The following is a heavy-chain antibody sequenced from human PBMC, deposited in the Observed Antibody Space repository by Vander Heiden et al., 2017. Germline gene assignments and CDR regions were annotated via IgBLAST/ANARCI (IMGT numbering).Heavy chain of an antibody. Sequence: EVQLVESGGGLVKPGGSLRLACAASGFTFRRYSMNWVRQAPGKGLEWVSSISSSSSYIYYADSVKGRFTISRDNAKNSLYLQMNSLRAEDTAVYYCARVHTTTVTADYWGQGTLVTVSS. CDR2: ISSSSSYI. D-gene: IGHD4-17*01. CDR1: GFTFRRYS. J-gene: IGHJ4*02. V-gene: IGHV3-21*01. CDR3: ARVHTTTVTADY.